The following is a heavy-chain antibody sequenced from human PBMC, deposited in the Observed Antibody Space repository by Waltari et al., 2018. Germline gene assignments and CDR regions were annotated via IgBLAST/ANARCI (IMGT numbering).Heavy chain of an antibody. Sequence: QVQLQESGPGLVKPSETLSLTCTVSGGSISSYYWSWIRQPPGKGLEWIGYIYYGGRTNYTPPLKSRVTISVDTSKNQFSPKVSSVTAADTAVYYCAREGVGDGYNFDYWGQGTLVTVSS. D-gene: IGHD1-26*01. CDR3: AREGVGDGYNFDY. CDR2: IYYGGRT. CDR1: GGSISSYY. J-gene: IGHJ4*02. V-gene: IGHV4-59*01.